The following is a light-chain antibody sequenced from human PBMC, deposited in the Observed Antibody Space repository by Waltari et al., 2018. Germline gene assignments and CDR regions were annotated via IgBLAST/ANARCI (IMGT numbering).Light chain of an antibody. J-gene: IGLJ2*01. CDR2: SKN. V-gene: IGLV1-44*01. CDR1: RPNIGSNT. CDR3: GTWDDSLNGPL. Sequence: QSLLTQAPSASGTPGQTVTISCSGSRPNIGSNTVNWYQQPPGTAPKLLIYSKNQRPSGVPARFSGSKSGTSASLAISGLQSEDEADYYCGTWDDSLNGPLFGGGTKVTVL.